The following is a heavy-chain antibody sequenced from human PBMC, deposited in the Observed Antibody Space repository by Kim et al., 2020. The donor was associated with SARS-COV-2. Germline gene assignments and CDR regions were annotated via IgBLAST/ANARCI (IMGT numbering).Heavy chain of an antibody. D-gene: IGHD3-16*01. CDR2: ISGNGVNK. CDR1: GFTFDTYA. J-gene: IGHJ6*02. V-gene: IGHV3-23*01. Sequence: GGSLRLSCVASGFTFDTYAMSWVRQAPGKGLEWVSVISGNGVNKFYADSVRGRLTVSRDNSKNTLYLQMNSLRDEDTALYYCSKGGVMDSYNYYYYYGMDVWGQGTAVTVSS. CDR3: SKGGVMDSYNYYYYYGMDV.